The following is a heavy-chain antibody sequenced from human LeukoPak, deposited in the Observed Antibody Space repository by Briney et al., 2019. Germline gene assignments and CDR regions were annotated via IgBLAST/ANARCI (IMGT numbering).Heavy chain of an antibody. V-gene: IGHV3-7*01. CDR2: IKQDGSEK. J-gene: IGHJ4*02. CDR1: GFTFSSYW. CDR3: ARSNGLATYYYFDY. Sequence: GGSLSLSCAASGFTFSSYWMSWVRQAPGKGLEWVANIKQDGSEKYYVDSVKGRFTISRDNAKNSLYLQMNSLRAEDTAVYYCARSNGLATYYYFDYWGQGTLVTVSS. D-gene: IGHD5-12*01.